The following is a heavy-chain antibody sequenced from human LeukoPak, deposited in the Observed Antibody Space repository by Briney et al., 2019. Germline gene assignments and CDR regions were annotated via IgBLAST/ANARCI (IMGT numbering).Heavy chain of an antibody. CDR2: IIPILGIA. J-gene: IGHJ4*02. CDR3: AVVVVPNSILIPFPRY. CDR1: GGTFTSYA. V-gene: IGHV1-69*04. Sequence: SVKVSCTASGGTFTSYAISWVRQAPGQGLEWMGRIIPILGIANYAQKFQGRVTITADKSTSTAYMELSSLRSEDTAVYYCAVVVVPNSILIPFPRYWGQGTLVTVSS. D-gene: IGHD3-22*01.